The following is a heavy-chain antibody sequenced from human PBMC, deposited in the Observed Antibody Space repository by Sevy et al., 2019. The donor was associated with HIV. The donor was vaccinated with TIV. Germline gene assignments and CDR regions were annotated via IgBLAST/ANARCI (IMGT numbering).Heavy chain of an antibody. V-gene: IGHV3-30*04. CDR1: GFSLSNYA. CDR2: ISYDGINK. Sequence: GGSLRLSCAASGFSLSNYAMHWVRQSPGKGLEWVAMISYDGINKDYADSVKGRFTLSRDNSKNTLFLQMNSLRAEDTALYYCARDLPHLLPWELSRGSDYWGQGTLVTVSS. D-gene: IGHD1-26*01. J-gene: IGHJ4*02. CDR3: ARDLPHLLPWELSRGSDY.